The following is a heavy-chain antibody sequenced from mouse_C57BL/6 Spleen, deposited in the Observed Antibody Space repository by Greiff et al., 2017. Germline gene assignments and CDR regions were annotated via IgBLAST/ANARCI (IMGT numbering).Heavy chain of an antibody. CDR1: GFTFSSYA. D-gene: IGHD2-3*01. CDR2: ISDGGSYT. J-gene: IGHJ4*01. V-gene: IGHV5-4*03. Sequence: EVNVVESGGGLVKPGGSLKLSCAASGFTFSSYAMSWVRQTPEKRLEWVATISDGGSYTYYPDNVKGRFTISRDNAKNNLYLQMSHLKSEDTAMYYCARGYDYYAMDYWGQGTSVTVSS. CDR3: ARGYDYYAMDY.